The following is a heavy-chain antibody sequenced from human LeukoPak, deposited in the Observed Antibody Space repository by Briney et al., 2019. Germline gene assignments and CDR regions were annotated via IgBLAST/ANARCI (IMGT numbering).Heavy chain of an antibody. J-gene: IGHJ4*02. V-gene: IGHV4-59*01. Sequence: SETLSLTCTVSGGSISSYYWSWIRQPPGKGLEWIGYIYYSGSTNYNPSLKSQVTISVDTSKNQFSLKLSSVTAADTAVYCCARGGAAAGAFFDYWAREPWSPSPQ. CDR3: ARGGAAAGAFFDY. CDR1: GGSISSYY. CDR2: IYYSGST. D-gene: IGHD6-13*01.